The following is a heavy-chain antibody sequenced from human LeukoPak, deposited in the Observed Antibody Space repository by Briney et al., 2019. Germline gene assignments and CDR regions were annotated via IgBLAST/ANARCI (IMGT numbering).Heavy chain of an antibody. V-gene: IGHV4-59*08. D-gene: IGHD3-3*02. CDR2: IHYSGTT. CDR3: ARHGPVLGAFDI. J-gene: IGHJ3*02. Sequence: SETLSLTCAVSGDSISSYYWSWFRQPPGKGLEWIAYIHYSGTTNYNPSLKSRVTISVDTSKNQFSLKLSSVTAADTAVYYCARHGPVLGAFDIWGQGTMVTVSS. CDR1: GDSISSYY.